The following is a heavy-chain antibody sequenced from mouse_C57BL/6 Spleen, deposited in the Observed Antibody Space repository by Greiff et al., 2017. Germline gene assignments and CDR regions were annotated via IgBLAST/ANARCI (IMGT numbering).Heavy chain of an antibody. CDR3: ARNSDY. CDR2: IPPRSGNI. J-gene: IGHJ2*01. Sequence: VQLQESGAELARPGASVKLSCKASGYTFTSYGISWVKQRTGQGLEWIGEIPPRSGNIYYNEKFKGKVTLTADKSTSTAYMGLRSLTSEDSAVYFCARNSDYWGQGTTLTVSS. CDR1: GYTFTSYG. V-gene: IGHV1-81*01.